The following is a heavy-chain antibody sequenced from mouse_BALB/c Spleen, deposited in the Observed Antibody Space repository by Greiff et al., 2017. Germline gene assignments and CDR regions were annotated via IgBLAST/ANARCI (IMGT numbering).Heavy chain of an antibody. J-gene: IGHJ3*01. CDR1: GFNIKDYY. CDR2: IDPENGDT. Sequence: EVKLMESGAELVRSGASVKLSCTASGFNIKDYYMHWVKQRPEQGLEWIGWIDPENGDTEYAPKFQGKATMTADTSSNTAYLQLSSLTSEDTAVYYCNGGTTVLATPPFAYWGQGTLVTVSA. CDR3: NGGTTVLATPPFAY. D-gene: IGHD1-1*01. V-gene: IGHV14-4*02.